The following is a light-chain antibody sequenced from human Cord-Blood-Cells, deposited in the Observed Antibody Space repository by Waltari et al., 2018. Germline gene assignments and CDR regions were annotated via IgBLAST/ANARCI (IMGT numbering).Light chain of an antibody. CDR1: SSNIGSNY. V-gene: IGLV1-47*01. CDR2: RNN. Sequence: QSVLTQPPAASGTPGQRVTISCSGSSSNIGSNYLDWYQQLPGTAPKLLIYRNNQPPSGVPDRFSGSKSGTSASLAISGLRSEDEADYYCAAWDDSLSGWVFGGGTKLTVL. J-gene: IGLJ3*02. CDR3: AAWDDSLSGWV.